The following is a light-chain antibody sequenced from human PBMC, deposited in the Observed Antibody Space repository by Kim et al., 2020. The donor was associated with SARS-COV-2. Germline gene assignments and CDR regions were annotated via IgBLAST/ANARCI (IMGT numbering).Light chain of an antibody. V-gene: IGLV1-51*01. CDR3: ATWDSSLSVGV. CDR2: DNN. CDR1: RSNIGCNP. J-gene: IGLJ3*02. Sequence: QSVLTQPPSVSAAPGQKVTISCSGSRSNIGCNPVSWYQQFPGTAPKLITYDNNKRPSGIPDRFSSSKSGTSATLGITGLRTGDEAHYYCATWDSSLSVGVFGGGTKVTVL.